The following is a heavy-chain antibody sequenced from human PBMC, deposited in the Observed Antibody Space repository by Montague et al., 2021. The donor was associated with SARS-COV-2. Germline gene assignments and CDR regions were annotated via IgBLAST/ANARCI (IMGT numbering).Heavy chain of an antibody. CDR1: GGSFSGYY. Sequence: SETLSLTCAVYGGSFSGYYWNWIRQPPGKGLEWFGEINHSGSTNXNPSLKSRVTISVDTSKNQFSLKLSSVTAADTAVYYCVVVPLGPRGRGFDYWGQGTLVTVSS. D-gene: IGHD2-15*01. CDR3: VVVPLGPRGRGFDY. V-gene: IGHV4-34*01. CDR2: INHSGST. J-gene: IGHJ4*02.